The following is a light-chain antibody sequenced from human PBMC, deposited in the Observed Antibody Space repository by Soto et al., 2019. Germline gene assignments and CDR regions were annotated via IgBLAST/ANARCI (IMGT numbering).Light chain of an antibody. CDR2: WAS. J-gene: IGKJ4*01. CDR3: QQYYSIPVT. Sequence: DIVMTQSPDSLAVSLGERATINCKSSQSVLYSSNNQNYLAWYQQKPGQPPKLLIYWASTRESGVPDRFSGSGSGTDFTLTISSRQAEDVAVYYCQQYYSIPVTFGGGTKVEIK. V-gene: IGKV4-1*01. CDR1: QSVLYSSNNQNY.